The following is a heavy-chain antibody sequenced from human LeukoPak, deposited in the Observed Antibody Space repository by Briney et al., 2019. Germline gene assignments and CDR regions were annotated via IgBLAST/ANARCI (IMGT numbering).Heavy chain of an antibody. CDR1: GFTFDDYA. CDR2: ISWNSGSI. J-gene: IGHJ3*02. D-gene: IGHD3-10*01. Sequence: PGRSLRLSCAASGFTFDDYAMHWVRQAPGKGLEWVSGISWNSGSIGYADSVKGRFTISRDNAKNSLYLQMNSLRAEDTALYYCAKDGDGAFDIWGQGTMVTVSS. V-gene: IGHV3-9*01. CDR3: AKDGDGAFDI.